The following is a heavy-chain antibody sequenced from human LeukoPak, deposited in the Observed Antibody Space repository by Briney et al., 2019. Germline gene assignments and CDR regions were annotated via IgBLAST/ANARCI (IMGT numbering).Heavy chain of an antibody. CDR3: AERSTPRISGRGTDA. J-gene: IGHJ6*02. V-gene: IGHV3-23*01. Sequence: GGSLRLSCAASGFTFSSYAMNWVRQAPGKGLEWVSGISATGDTTYYADSVKGRFFISRDNSKNTLFLQMNSLRDEDTAAYYCAERSTPRISGRGTDAWGQGTTVTVSS. D-gene: IGHD1-20*01. CDR1: GFTFSSYA. CDR2: ISATGDTT.